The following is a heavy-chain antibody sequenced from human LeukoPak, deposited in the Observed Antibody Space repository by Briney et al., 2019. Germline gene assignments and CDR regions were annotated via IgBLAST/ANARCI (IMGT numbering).Heavy chain of an antibody. CDR3: AKGRYSGTTYYFDY. V-gene: IGHV3-7*03. Sequence: PGGSLRLSCAASGFTLSTYWMSWVRQAPGKGLEWVANIKKDGRETYYVDSVKGRYTISRDNAKNSLYLQMNSLRAEDTAMYYCAKGRYSGTTYYFDYWGQGTLVTVSS. J-gene: IGHJ4*02. CDR2: IKKDGRET. CDR1: GFTLSTYW. D-gene: IGHD5-12*01.